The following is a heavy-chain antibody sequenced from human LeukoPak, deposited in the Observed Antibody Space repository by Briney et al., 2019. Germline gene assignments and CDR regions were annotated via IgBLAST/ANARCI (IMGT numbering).Heavy chain of an antibody. J-gene: IGHJ4*02. CDR3: VRDEGFHGLGSK. V-gene: IGHV3-66*01. D-gene: IGHD3-10*01. Sequence: RGSLRLSCAAPGFTVSDNYMSWVRQAAGKGLEWVSVIYSGGGTYYSHSVKGRFTISRENSKNTLYLQMNTLRVEDTAVYYCVRDEGFHGLGSKWGPGTLVTVSS. CDR1: GFTVSDNY. CDR2: IYSGGGT.